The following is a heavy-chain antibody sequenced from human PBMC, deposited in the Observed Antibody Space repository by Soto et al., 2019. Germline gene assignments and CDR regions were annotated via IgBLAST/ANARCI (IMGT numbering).Heavy chain of an antibody. CDR1: AFTFGDYA. J-gene: IGHJ4*02. CDR2: ISWNSGNI. CDR3: AKGYTTSCFAHFDF. D-gene: IGHD2-2*01. Sequence: EVQLVESGGGLVQPGRSLRLSCAASAFTFGDYAMHWVRQAPEKGLEWVSCISWNSGNIVYVDSVEGRFTISRDNAKNSLYLQMNSLRPEDTAFCYCAKGYTTSCFAHFDFWGQGALVTVSS. V-gene: IGHV3-9*01.